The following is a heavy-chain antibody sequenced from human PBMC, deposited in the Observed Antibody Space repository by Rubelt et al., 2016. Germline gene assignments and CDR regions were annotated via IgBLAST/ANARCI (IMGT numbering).Heavy chain of an antibody. D-gene: IGHD5-12*01. CDR3: ARRRNSGYDFDY. CDR1: GGSISSYY. CDR2: IYYSVST. V-gene: IGHV4-59*08. J-gene: IGHJ4*02. Sequence: QVQLQESGPGLVKPSQTLSLTCTVSGGSISSYYWSWIRQPPGKGLEWIGYIYYSVSTHYNPSLRSRVTLSVDTSNTQFSRKVNSVTAADTAVYYCARRRNSGYDFDYWGQGTLVTVSS.